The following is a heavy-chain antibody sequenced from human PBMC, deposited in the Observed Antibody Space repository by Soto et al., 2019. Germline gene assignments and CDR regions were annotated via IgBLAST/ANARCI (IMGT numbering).Heavy chain of an antibody. D-gene: IGHD3-3*01. CDR1: GGSISSYY. V-gene: IGHV4-59*01. J-gene: IGHJ4*02. CDR3: AGESDEDFGVVRL. CDR2: IYFSGAT. Sequence: SETLSLTCTVSGGSISSYYWSWIRQPPGKGLEWLGFIYFSGATYYSPSLKSRVTISLDTSKNQFSLKLSSVAAADTAVYYCAGESDEDFGVVRLWGQGTLVTVSS.